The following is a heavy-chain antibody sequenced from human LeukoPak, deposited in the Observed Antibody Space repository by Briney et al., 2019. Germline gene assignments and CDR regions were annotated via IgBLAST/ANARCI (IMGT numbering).Heavy chain of an antibody. J-gene: IGHJ4*02. Sequence: ASVKVSCKASGYTFTSYYMHWVRQAPGQGLEWMGIINPSGGSTSYAQKFQGRVTMTRDTSISTAYMELSRLRSDDTAVYYCARDGAGREFDYWGQGTLVTVSS. D-gene: IGHD3-10*01. V-gene: IGHV1-46*01. CDR2: INPSGGST. CDR1: GYTFTSYY. CDR3: ARDGAGREFDY.